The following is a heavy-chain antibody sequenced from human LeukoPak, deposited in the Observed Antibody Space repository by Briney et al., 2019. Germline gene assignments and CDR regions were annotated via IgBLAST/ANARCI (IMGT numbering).Heavy chain of an antibody. V-gene: IGHV3-53*01. CDR2: IYSGGST. D-gene: IGHD3-10*01. CDR3: AREHYYGSGSYDY. Sequence: AGGSLRLSCAASGFIVSSNYMSWVRQAPGKGLQWVSIIYSGGSTYCADSVKGRFTISRDNAKNSLYLQMNSLRAEDTAVYYCAREHYYGSGSYDYWGQGTLVTVSS. J-gene: IGHJ4*02. CDR1: GFIVSSNY.